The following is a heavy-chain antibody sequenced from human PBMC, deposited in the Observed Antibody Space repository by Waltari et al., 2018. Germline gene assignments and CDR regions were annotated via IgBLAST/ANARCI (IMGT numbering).Heavy chain of an antibody. Sequence: EVQLVESGGGLVQPGRSLRLSCAASGFTFDDYAIHWVWQVQGKGLEGVSGMSWNNGSIGYADSVKGRFTISRDNAKNFLYLQMNRLRAEDTARYYWAKKKYLTSSSGAFDIWGQGTMVTVSS. V-gene: IGHV3-9*01. D-gene: IGHD3-9*01. CDR2: MSWNNGSI. J-gene: IGHJ3*02. CDR1: GFTFDDYA. CDR3: AKKKYLTSSSGAFDI.